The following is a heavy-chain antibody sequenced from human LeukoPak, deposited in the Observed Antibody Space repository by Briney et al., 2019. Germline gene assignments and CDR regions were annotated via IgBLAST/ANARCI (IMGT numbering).Heavy chain of an antibody. CDR1: GFTFDDFA. D-gene: IGHD1-26*01. J-gene: IGHJ4*02. CDR2: INENGDIA. V-gene: IGHV3-43*02. CDR3: AKARWEPNFDY. Sequence: GGSLRLSCAASGFTFDDFAMHWVRQGPGKSLEWVSLINENGDIAYYGDSVRGRFTVSRDNAKNSLYLQMNSLTTEDTALYYCAKARWEPNFDYWGQGTLVTVSS.